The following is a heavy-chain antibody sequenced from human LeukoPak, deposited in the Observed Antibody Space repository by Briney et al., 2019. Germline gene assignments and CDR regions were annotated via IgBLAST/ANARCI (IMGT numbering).Heavy chain of an antibody. V-gene: IGHV4-59*08. CDR1: GGSISSYY. J-gene: IGHJ4*02. D-gene: IGHD6-6*01. Sequence: SETLSLTCTVSGGSISSYYWSWIRQPPGKGLEWIGYIYYSGSTNYNPSLKSRVTISADTSKNQFSLKLSSVTAADTAVYYCARHVVGYSSSSIFDYWGQGTLVTVSS. CDR3: ARHVVGYSSSSIFDY. CDR2: IYYSGST.